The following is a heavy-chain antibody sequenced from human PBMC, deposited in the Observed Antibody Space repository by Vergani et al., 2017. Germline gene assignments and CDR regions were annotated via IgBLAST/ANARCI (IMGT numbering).Heavy chain of an antibody. CDR1: GFSFSDHY. CDR2: ISNSGNAI. J-gene: IGHJ3*01. V-gene: IGHV3-11*04. CDR3: VRDVRVSRT. Sequence: QVQLVESGGGLVKPGGSLRLSCAASGFSFSDHYMTCIRQAPGKGLEWVSYISNSGNAIEYADSVKGRFTISRDNAKNSLYLDMSSLRAEDTAVYYCVRDVRVSRTWGQGTLVAVSS.